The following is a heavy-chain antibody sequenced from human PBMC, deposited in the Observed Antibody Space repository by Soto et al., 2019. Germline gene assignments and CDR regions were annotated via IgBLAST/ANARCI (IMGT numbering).Heavy chain of an antibody. J-gene: IGHJ5*02. V-gene: IGHV4-59*01. CDR3: ARTALGWFDP. D-gene: IGHD2-21*02. Sequence: PSETLSLTXRVSGGSISSYYWSWIRQPPGKGLEWIGYIFYSGRSGSTNHNPSLKSRVTISVDTSKNQFSLKLSSVTAADTAVYYCARTALGWFDPWGQGTLVTVSS. CDR2: IFYSGRSGST. CDR1: GGSISSYY.